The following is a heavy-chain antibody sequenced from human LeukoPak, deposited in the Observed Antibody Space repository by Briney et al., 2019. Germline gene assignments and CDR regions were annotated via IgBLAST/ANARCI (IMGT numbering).Heavy chain of an antibody. CDR2: INHSGST. CDR3: ARGRGYSYGYWFDP. J-gene: IGHJ5*02. V-gene: IGHV4-34*01. CDR1: GGSLSGYH. Sequence: SKTLSLTCAVYGGSLSGYHWGWIRQPPGKGLEWIGEINHSGSTNYNPSLKSRVTISVDTSKNQFSLKLSSVTAADTAVYYCARGRGYSYGYWFDPWGQGTLVTVSS. D-gene: IGHD5-18*01.